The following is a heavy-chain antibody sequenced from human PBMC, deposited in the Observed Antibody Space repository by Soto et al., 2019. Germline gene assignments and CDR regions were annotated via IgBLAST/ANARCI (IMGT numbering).Heavy chain of an antibody. J-gene: IGHJ4*02. CDR3: ARPGYCSGASCYDYFDT. V-gene: IGHV3-30-3*01. D-gene: IGHD2-15*01. CDR1: VFTFINYA. Sequence: PGWSLRLSCASSVFTFINYAMHWVRQAPGKGLEWVAIIAYDESVKYYADSVKGRFTISRDSSKNTVNLQMNSLRTEDTAVYYCARPGYCSGASCYDYFDTWGQGTLVTVSS. CDR2: IAYDESVK.